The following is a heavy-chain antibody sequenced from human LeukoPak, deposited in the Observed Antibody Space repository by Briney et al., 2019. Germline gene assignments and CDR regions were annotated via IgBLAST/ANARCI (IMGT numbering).Heavy chain of an antibody. Sequence: SETLSLTCTVSGGSISSSSYYWGWIRQPPGKGLEWIGSIYYSGSTYYNPSLKSRVTLSVDTSKNQFSLKLSSVTAADTAVYYCARVGTYCGGDCYYFDYWGQGTLVTVSS. D-gene: IGHD2-21*02. J-gene: IGHJ4*02. V-gene: IGHV4-39*01. CDR3: ARVGTYCGGDCYYFDY. CDR2: IYYSGST. CDR1: GGSISSSSYY.